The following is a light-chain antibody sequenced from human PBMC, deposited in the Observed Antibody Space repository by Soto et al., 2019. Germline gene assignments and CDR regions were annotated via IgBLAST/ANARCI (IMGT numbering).Light chain of an antibody. CDR3: QQSYTALSIT. Sequence: DIQMTQSPSSLSASVGDRVTITCRASESINRHLNWYQQQPGKAPKLLIYAASSSQNGVPSRFGGGGSGTDFTLIITNLQPEDFATYYCQQSYTALSITFGQGTRLEIK. CDR1: ESINRH. CDR2: AAS. V-gene: IGKV1-39*01. J-gene: IGKJ5*01.